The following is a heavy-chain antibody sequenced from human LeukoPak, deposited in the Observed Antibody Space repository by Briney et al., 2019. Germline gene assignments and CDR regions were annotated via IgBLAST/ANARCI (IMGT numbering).Heavy chain of an antibody. Sequence: GGSLRLSCAASGFTFRTYWMHWVRQGPGKGLVWVSRTNGDGSSTSYADSVKGRFTISRDNAKNSLYLQMNSLRAEDTAVYYCAREYYDSSGYYYFDYWGQGTLVTVSS. CDR2: TNGDGSST. V-gene: IGHV3-74*01. J-gene: IGHJ4*02. D-gene: IGHD3-22*01. CDR1: GFTFRTYW. CDR3: AREYYDSSGYYYFDY.